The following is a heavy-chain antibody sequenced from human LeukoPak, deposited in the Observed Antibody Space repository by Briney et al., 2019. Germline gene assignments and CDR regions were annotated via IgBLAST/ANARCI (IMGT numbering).Heavy chain of an antibody. CDR1: GGSISSYY. Sequence: SETLSLTCTVSGGSISSYYWSWIRQPPGKGLEWIGYIYYSGSTNYNPSLKSRVTISVDTSKNQFSLKLNSVTAADTAVYYCARGRGGNSGDDWGQGTLVTVSS. D-gene: IGHD4-23*01. J-gene: IGHJ4*02. V-gene: IGHV4-59*12. CDR2: IYYSGST. CDR3: ARGRGGNSGDD.